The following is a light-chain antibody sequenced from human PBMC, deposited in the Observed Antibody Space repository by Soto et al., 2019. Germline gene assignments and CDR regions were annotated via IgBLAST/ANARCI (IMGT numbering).Light chain of an antibody. V-gene: IGKV3-15*01. CDR2: GAS. J-gene: IGKJ1*01. CDR1: QSVSSN. Sequence: EIVMTQSPATLSVSPGERATLSCRASQSVSSNLAWYQQKHGQAPRLLIYGASTRATGIPARFSGSGSGTEFTLTISSLQSEDFAVYYCQQYNNWPSWTFGQGTKVEIK. CDR3: QQYNNWPSWT.